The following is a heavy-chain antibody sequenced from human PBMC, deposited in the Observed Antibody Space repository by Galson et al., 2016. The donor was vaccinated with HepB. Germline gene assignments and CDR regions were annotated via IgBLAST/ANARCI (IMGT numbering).Heavy chain of an antibody. Sequence: SLRLSCAASGFIVSDYWVHWVRQPPGKGLVWVSRISPDGTSTAYAASVKGRFTIARDNAKNTLHLQMNSLRAEDTAVYFCAAHKRQRVSDYEDYWGQGILVSVSS. CDR3: AAHKRQRVSDYEDY. CDR1: GFIVSDYW. CDR2: ISPDGTST. J-gene: IGHJ4*02. V-gene: IGHV3-74*01. D-gene: IGHD6-25*01.